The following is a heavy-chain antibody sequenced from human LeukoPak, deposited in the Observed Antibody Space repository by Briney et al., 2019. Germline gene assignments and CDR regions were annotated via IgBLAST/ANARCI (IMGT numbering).Heavy chain of an antibody. CDR1: GGSFSGYY. CDR3: AREGGLATMVRGVISY. D-gene: IGHD3-10*01. Sequence: SETLSRTCAVYGGSFSGYYWSWIRLPPGKGLEWIGEINHSGSTNYNPSLKSRVTISVDTSKNQFSLKLSSVTAADTAVYYCAREGGLATMVRGVISYWGQGTLVTVSS. V-gene: IGHV4-34*01. J-gene: IGHJ4*02. CDR2: INHSGST.